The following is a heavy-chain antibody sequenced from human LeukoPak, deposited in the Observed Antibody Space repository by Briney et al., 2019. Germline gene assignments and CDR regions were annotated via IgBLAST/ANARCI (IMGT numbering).Heavy chain of an antibody. CDR1: GFTFSSYE. J-gene: IGHJ4*02. Sequence: GGSLRLSCAASGFTFSSYEMNWVRQAPGKGLEWVSYISSSGSTIYYADSVKGRFTISRDNAKNSLYLQMNSLRAEDTAVYYCARNGYCSSTSCYPVYYSDYWGQGTLVTVSS. CDR3: ARNGYCSSTSCYPVYYSDY. CDR2: ISSSGSTI. D-gene: IGHD2-2*01. V-gene: IGHV3-48*03.